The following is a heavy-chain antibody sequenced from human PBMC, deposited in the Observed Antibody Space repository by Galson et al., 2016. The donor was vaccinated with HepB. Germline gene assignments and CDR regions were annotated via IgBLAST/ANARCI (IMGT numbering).Heavy chain of an antibody. CDR3: ARDPGFRNGMNA. V-gene: IGHV3-53*01. J-gene: IGHJ6*02. Sequence: SLRLSCAASGFIVSNDYMNWVRQAPGKGLEWLSVSYGDGSTYYAESVRGRFTISRDNSKNSVFLQMNNLRAEDTAVYYCARDPGFRNGMNAWGQGTTVTVSS. CDR2: SYGDGST. CDR1: GFIVSNDY.